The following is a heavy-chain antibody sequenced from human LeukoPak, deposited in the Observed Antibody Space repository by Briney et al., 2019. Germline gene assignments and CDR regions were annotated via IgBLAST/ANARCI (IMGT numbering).Heavy chain of an antibody. CDR2: INHSGST. CDR3: ARGIDLGIYAY. CDR1: GGSFSGYY. Sequence: SETLSLTCAVYGGSFSGYYWSWIRQPPGKGLEWIGEINHSGSTNYNPSLKSRVTISVDTSKNQFSLKLSSVTAADTAVYYCARGIDLGIYAYWGQGTLVTVSS. J-gene: IGHJ4*02. D-gene: IGHD2/OR15-2a*01. V-gene: IGHV4-34*01.